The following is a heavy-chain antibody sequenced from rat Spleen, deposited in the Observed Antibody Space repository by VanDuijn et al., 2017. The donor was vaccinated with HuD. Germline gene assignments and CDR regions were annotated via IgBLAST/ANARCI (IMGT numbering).Heavy chain of an antibody. D-gene: IGHD3-1*01. V-gene: IGHV5-29*01. CDR2: ISYDGSST. CDR1: GFTFSNYG. J-gene: IGHJ2*01. CDR3: ACPFGLYYFDY. Sequence: EVQLVESGGGLVQPGRSLKLSCAASGFTFSNYGMAWVRQAPTKGLEWVATISYDGSSTYYRDSVKGRFTISRYNAESTLYLQMDSRWSEDTATFSCACPFGLYYFDYWGQGVMVTVSS.